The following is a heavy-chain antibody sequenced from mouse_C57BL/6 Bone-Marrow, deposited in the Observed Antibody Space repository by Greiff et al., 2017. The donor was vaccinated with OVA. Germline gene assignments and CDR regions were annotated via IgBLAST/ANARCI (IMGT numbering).Heavy chain of an antibody. Sequence: QVQLQQPGAELVRPGTSVKLSCKASGYTFTSYWMHWVKQRPGQGLEWIGVIDPSDSYTNYNQKFKGKATLTVDTSSSTAYMQLGSLTSEDSAVYYCARNPFTPGAWFAYWGQGTLVTVSA. V-gene: IGHV1-59*01. CDR2: IDPSDSYT. CDR1: GYTFTSYW. CDR3: ARNPFTPGAWFAY. J-gene: IGHJ3*01. D-gene: IGHD1-1*01.